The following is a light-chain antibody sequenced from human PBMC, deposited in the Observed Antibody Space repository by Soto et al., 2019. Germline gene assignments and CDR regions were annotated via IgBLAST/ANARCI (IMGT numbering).Light chain of an antibody. Sequence: EIVLTQSPVTLSLSTGERATLSCRASQSISNFLAWYQQKPGQAPRLLIYDASNRATGIPGRFSGSGSGTDFTLTISSLEPEDFAAYHCQQRSTGTFGGGTKV. CDR1: QSISNF. J-gene: IGKJ4*01. CDR3: QQRSTGT. CDR2: DAS. V-gene: IGKV3-11*01.